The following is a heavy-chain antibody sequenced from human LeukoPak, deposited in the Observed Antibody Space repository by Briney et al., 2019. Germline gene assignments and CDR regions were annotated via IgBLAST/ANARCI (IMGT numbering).Heavy chain of an antibody. CDR3: ARGIYYDSSPYAFDI. CDR1: GCTFSNYA. CDR2: ISGRGGST. Sequence: GGSLRLSCAASGCTFSNYAMSWVRQAPGKGLEWVSAISGRGGSTYYAASVKGRFTISSDNSKNTLYLQMNSLRAEDTAVYYCARGIYYDSSPYAFDIWGQGTMVTVSS. D-gene: IGHD3-22*01. J-gene: IGHJ3*02. V-gene: IGHV3-23*01.